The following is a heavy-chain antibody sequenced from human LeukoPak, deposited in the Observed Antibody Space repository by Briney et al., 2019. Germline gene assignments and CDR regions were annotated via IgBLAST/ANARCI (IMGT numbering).Heavy chain of an antibody. J-gene: IGHJ4*02. CDR2: LNYSGST. D-gene: IGHD5-18*01. CDR1: GGSIRTNY. V-gene: IGHV4-59*01. Sequence: PSETLSLTCTVSGGSIRTNYWSWIRQPPGKGLECIGYLNYSGSTNYNPSLKSRVTISLDTSKNQFSLRLSSVTAADTAMYYCARNLGGYTYAFDYWGQGALVTVSS. CDR3: ARNLGGYTYAFDY.